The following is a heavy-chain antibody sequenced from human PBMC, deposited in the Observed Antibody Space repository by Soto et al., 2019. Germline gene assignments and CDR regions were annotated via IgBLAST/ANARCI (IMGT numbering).Heavy chain of an antibody. Sequence: GASVKVSCKASGSCFSAYFLNWVRQAPGQGLEWMGRINTNNGDTNFGQKFQDRVTMTWDTSINTAYMELTRLRSDDTAVYYCARLPHHNWFDPWGQGTLVTVSS. J-gene: IGHJ5*02. CDR1: GSCFSAYF. CDR3: ARLPHHNWFDP. CDR2: INTNNGDT. V-gene: IGHV1-2*06.